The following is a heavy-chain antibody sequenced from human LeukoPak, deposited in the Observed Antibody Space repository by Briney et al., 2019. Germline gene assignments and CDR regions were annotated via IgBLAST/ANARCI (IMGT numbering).Heavy chain of an antibody. Sequence: ASVKVSCKASGYTFTSYAMHWVRQAPGQRLEWMGWINAGNGNTKYSQEFQGRVTITRDTSASTAYMELSSLRSEDMAVCYCARDYYDILTGYYHLDYWGQGTLVTVSS. CDR2: INAGNGNT. D-gene: IGHD3-9*01. J-gene: IGHJ4*02. CDR1: GYTFTSYA. CDR3: ARDYYDILTGYYHLDY. V-gene: IGHV1-3*03.